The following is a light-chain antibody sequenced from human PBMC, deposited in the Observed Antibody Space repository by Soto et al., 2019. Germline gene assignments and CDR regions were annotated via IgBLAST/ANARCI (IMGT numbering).Light chain of an antibody. Sequence: EVVLTQSPATLSLSPGERATLSCRASQSVRTSLAWYQHKPGQAPRLVIYDASLRANGVPARFGGGGSGTDFTLTSNSLEPEDFAVYYCQQRNVWPPITFGQWTRLEIK. V-gene: IGKV3-11*01. CDR3: QQRNVWPPIT. J-gene: IGKJ5*01. CDR2: DAS. CDR1: QSVRTS.